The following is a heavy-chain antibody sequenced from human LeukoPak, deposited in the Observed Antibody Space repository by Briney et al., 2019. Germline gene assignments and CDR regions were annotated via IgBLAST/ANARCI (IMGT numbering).Heavy chain of an antibody. D-gene: IGHD4-17*01. CDR3: ARPYGDYAHGAFDI. CDR1: GFTFSSYV. J-gene: IGHJ3*02. Sequence: GRSLRLSCAASGFTFSSYVMHWVRQAPGKGLEWVAHISYDGSNKYYADSVKGRFTISRDNSKNTLYLQMNSLRAEDAAVYYCARPYGDYAHGAFDIWGQGTMVTVSS. CDR2: ISYDGSNK. V-gene: IGHV3-30*04.